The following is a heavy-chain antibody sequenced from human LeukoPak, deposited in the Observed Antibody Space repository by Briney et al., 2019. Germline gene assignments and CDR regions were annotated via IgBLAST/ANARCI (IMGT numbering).Heavy chain of an antibody. CDR1: GFTFSSYS. D-gene: IGHD3-3*01. V-gene: IGHV3-21*01. CDR2: ISNSSSYI. CDR3: ARDRLYYDFWSGYSYGMDV. Sequence: GGSLRLSCAASGFTFSSYSMNWVRQAPGKGLEWVSSISNSSSYIYYADSVKGRFTISRDNAKNSLYLQMNSLRAEDTAVYYCARDRLYYDFWSGYSYGMDVWGQGTTVTVSS. J-gene: IGHJ6*02.